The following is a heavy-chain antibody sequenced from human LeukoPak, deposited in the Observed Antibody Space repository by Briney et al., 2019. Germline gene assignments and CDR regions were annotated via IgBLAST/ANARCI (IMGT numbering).Heavy chain of an antibody. D-gene: IGHD6-19*01. J-gene: IGHJ4*02. V-gene: IGHV3-48*04. CDR2: ISSTSSTI. Sequence: GGSLRLSCAASGYPFSSFSMNWVRQAPGKGLEWVSYISSTSSTIYYADSVQGRFTISRDNSKNSLYLQLNSLKTEDAALYFCAKGDQWLVDYWGQGTLVTVSS. CDR3: AKGDQWLVDY. CDR1: GYPFSSFS.